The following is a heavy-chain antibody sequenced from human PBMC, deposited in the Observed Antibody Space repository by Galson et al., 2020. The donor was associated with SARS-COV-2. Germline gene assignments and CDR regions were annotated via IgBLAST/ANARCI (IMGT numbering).Heavy chain of an antibody. CDR1: AFTLSINS. V-gene: IGHV3-23*01. J-gene: IGHJ3*02. D-gene: IGHD3-3*01. CDR3: AKDFWSGYFFQNAFDI. Sequence: GGSLRLSCAASAFTLSINSMTWVRHAPGKGLEWVSAIRGSGGSAYYADSVKGRFTFSRDNSNNTLFLQMNSLRAEDTAVYFCAKDFWSGYFFQNAFDIWGQGTMVTVSS. CDR2: IRGSGGSA.